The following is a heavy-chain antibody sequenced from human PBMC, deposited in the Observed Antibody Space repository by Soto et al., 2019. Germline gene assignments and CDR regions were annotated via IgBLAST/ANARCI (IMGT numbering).Heavy chain of an antibody. J-gene: IGHJ6*02. CDR2: ISYDGSNK. CDR1: GFTFSSYG. CDR3: AKDRDRVVPAAIAYDYDGRDV. Sequence: QVQLVESGGGVVQPGRSLRLSCAASGFTFSSYGMQWVRQAPGKGLEWVAVISYDGSNKYYADSVKGRFTISRDTSTNTLYLQLTSLREEDTAANYGAKDRDRVVPAAIAYDYDGRDVWGQGTKVTVSS. D-gene: IGHD2-2*02. V-gene: IGHV3-30*18.